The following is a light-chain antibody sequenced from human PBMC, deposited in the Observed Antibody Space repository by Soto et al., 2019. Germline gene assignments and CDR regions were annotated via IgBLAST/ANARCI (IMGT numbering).Light chain of an antibody. CDR1: QSISNW. CDR2: HAS. V-gene: IGKV1-5*01. J-gene: IGKJ1*01. CDR3: LQDYNYHPT. Sequence: DFQMTQASSTLPASVGDSVTINCRASQSISNWLAWYQQKTGTAPKVMIYHASNLQSGVPSRFSGSGSGTECTLTISRLQPEDFATYYCLQDYNYHPTFGQGTKVDI.